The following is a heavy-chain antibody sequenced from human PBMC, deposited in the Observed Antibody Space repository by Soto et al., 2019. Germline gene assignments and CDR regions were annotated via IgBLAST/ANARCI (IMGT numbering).Heavy chain of an antibody. D-gene: IGHD5-18*01. CDR2: ISYDGSHE. J-gene: IGHJ4*02. CDR3: ARDLPHRGYSYGYFDY. CDR1: GFPFSTYG. V-gene: IGHV3-30*03. Sequence: PRLSCSASGFPFSTYGMHWVRQAPGKGLEWVAVISYDGSHEYYADSVKGRFTISRDNSKNTLYLQMNSLRAEDTTVYYCARDLPHRGYSYGYFDYWGQGTLVTVSS.